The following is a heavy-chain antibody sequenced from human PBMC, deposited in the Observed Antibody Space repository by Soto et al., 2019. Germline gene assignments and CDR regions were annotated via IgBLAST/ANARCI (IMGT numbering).Heavy chain of an antibody. CDR2: INEDGTET. D-gene: IGHD3-10*01. CDR1: HVPFSRYW. V-gene: IGHV3-7*01. J-gene: IGHJ6*02. Sequence: PGGSLRLSCVVSHVPFSRYWTSWVRQAPGKGLEWVANINEDGTETYYAESVRGRLTFSRDNAQNSLFLQMNSLRAEDTAVYYCARCITMVRGEVARGPKYYYYGLDVWGQGATVTVSS. CDR3: ARCITMVRGEVARGPKYYYYGLDV.